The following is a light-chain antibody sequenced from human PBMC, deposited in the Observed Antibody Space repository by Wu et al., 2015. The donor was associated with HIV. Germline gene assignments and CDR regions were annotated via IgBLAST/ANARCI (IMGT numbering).Light chain of an antibody. J-gene: IGKJ4*01. CDR2: DAS. CDR1: QSVNTF. Sequence: EIVLTQSPVTLSLSPGETATLSCRASQSVNTFLSWYQQRPGQTPRLLIYDASNRATGIPARFSGSGSGTDFTLTISSLEPEDFAVHYCQQHSGWPHAFGGGTKVEIK. V-gene: IGKV3-11*01. CDR3: QQHSGWPHA.